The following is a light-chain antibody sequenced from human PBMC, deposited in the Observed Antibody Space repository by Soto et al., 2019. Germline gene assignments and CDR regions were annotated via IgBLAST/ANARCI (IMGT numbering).Light chain of an antibody. Sequence: EIVLTQSPDILSLSPGERATLSCRASQSITSDYLSWYQQKPGQAPRPLIYSASLRATGIPDRFSGSGSGTAFTLTISRLEPEDFAVYYCQHYGSSMWTFGQGTKVEIK. J-gene: IGKJ1*01. CDR1: QSITSDY. CDR3: QHYGSSMWT. CDR2: SAS. V-gene: IGKV3-20*01.